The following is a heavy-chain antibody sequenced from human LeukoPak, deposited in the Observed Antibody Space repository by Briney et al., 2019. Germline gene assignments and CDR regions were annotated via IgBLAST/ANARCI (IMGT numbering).Heavy chain of an antibody. CDR3: ARVPRGYSYGYWNAFDI. Sequence: SETLSLTCTVSGGSINNLFWTWIRQPPGKGLEWIGYFSYSGGTTYNPSLKSRVTISIDTSKNQFSLNLNSVTAADTAVYYCARVPRGYSYGYWNAFDIWGQGTMVTVSS. V-gene: IGHV4-59*01. CDR2: FSYSGGT. CDR1: GGSINNLF. D-gene: IGHD5-18*01. J-gene: IGHJ3*02.